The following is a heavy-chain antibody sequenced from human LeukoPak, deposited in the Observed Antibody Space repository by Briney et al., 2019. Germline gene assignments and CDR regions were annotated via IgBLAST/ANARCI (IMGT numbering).Heavy chain of an antibody. V-gene: IGHV4-39*07. J-gene: IGHJ5*02. CDR2: IYYSGST. D-gene: IGHD3-3*01. CDR3: ARVEGITIFGVVIMGWFDP. Sequence: SETLSLTCTVSGGSISGSSYYWGWIRQPPGKGLEWIGSIYYSGSTYYNPSLKSRVTISVDTSKNQFSLKLSSVTAADTAVYYCARVEGITIFGVVIMGWFDPWGQGTLVTVSS. CDR1: GGSISGSSYY.